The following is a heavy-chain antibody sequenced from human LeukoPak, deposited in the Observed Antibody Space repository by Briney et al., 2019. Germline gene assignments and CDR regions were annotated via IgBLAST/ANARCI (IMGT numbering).Heavy chain of an antibody. CDR3: ARAEDDGRGDY. CDR2: IYTSGST. J-gene: IGHJ4*02. D-gene: IGHD3-10*01. V-gene: IGHV4-61*02. Sequence: PSETLSLTRTVSGGSISSGSYYWSWIRQPAGKGLEWIGRIYTSGSTNYNPSLKSRVTISVDTSKNQFSLKLSSVTAADTAVYYCARAEDDGRGDYWGQGTLVTVTS. CDR1: GGSISSGSYY.